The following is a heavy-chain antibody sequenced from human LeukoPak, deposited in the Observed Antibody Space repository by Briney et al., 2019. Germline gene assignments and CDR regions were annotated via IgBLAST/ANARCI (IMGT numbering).Heavy chain of an antibody. D-gene: IGHD6-6*01. CDR1: GGSFSGYY. CDR3: ARHRSSWLIDY. CDR2: INHSGST. V-gene: IGHV4-34*01. Sequence: LETLSLTCAVYGGSFSGYYWSWIRQPPGKGLEWIGEINHSGSTNYNPSLKSRVTISVDTSKNQFSLKLSSVTAADTAVYYCARHRSSWLIDYWGQGTLVTVSS. J-gene: IGHJ4*02.